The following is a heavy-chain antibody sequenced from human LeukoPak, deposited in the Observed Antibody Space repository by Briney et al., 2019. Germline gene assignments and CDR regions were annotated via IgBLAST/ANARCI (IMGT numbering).Heavy chain of an antibody. Sequence: SETLSLTCAVYGGSFSGYYWSWIRQPPGKGLEWIGEINHSGSTNYNPSLKSRVTISVDTSKNQFSLKLSSVTAADTAVYYCARLKRLWFGELAPYNWFDPWGQGTLVTVSS. J-gene: IGHJ5*02. V-gene: IGHV4-34*01. CDR1: GGSFSGYY. CDR2: INHSGST. CDR3: ARLKRLWFGELAPYNWFDP. D-gene: IGHD3-10*01.